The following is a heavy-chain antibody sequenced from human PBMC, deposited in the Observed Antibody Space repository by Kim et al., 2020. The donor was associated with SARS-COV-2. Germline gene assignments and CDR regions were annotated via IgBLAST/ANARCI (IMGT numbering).Heavy chain of an antibody. CDR1: GFTFSSYA. CDR2: ISYDGSNK. V-gene: IGHV3-30*04. CDR3: AREVTRNRRVYYYYGMDV. Sequence: GGSLRLSCAASGFTFSSYAMHWVRQAPGKGLEWVAVISYDGSNKYYADSVKGRFTISRDNSKNTLYLQMNSLRAEDTAVYYCAREVTRNRRVYYYYGMDVWGQGTTVTVSS. J-gene: IGHJ6*02. D-gene: IGHD1-20*01.